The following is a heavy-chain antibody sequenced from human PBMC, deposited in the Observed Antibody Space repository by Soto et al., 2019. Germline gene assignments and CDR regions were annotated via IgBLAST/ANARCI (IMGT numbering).Heavy chain of an antibody. V-gene: IGHV4-59*01. CDR1: GGSISSDY. D-gene: IGHD5-18*01. CDR2: IYYTGST. Sequence: SETLSLTCTVSGGSISSDYWNWIRQPPGKGLEWIGYIYYTGSTNYNPSLKSRVAISVDTSKNQFSLKLSSVTAADTAVYYCARDRYNYGSAFDPWGQGTLVTVSS. CDR3: ARDRYNYGSAFDP. J-gene: IGHJ5*02.